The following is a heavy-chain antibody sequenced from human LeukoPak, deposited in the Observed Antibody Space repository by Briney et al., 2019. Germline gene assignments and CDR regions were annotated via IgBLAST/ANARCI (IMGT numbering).Heavy chain of an antibody. CDR3: VRDPRSFHF. D-gene: IGHD3-16*02. Sequence: PGGSLRLSCAASGFTFGSHWMSWVRQAPGKGLEWVADINQDGSDKHYVDSVKGRFTISRDNAESSLYLQVNSLRAEDTAVCYCVRDPRSFHFRGQGTLVTVSS. J-gene: IGHJ1*01. CDR2: INQDGSDK. CDR1: GFTFGSHW. V-gene: IGHV3-7*01.